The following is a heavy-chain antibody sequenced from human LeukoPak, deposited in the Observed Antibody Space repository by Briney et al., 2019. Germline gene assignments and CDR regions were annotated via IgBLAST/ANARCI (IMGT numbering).Heavy chain of an antibody. V-gene: IGHV3-23*01. CDR2: ISGRGNNT. CDR1: GFTFSTYA. D-gene: IGHD6-13*01. Sequence: GGSLRLSCAASGFTFSTYAMSWVRQAPGKGLEWVSSISGRGNNTYYADSVKGRFTISRDNSKNTLHLQMNSLRAEDTALYSCARAYSSSWYDYWGQGTLVTVSS. J-gene: IGHJ4*02. CDR3: ARAYSSSWYDY.